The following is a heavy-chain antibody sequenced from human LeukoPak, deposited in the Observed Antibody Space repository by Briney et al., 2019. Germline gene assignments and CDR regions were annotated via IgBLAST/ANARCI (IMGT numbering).Heavy chain of an antibody. D-gene: IGHD2-15*01. CDR2: IYPGDSDT. CDR1: GYSFTSYW. V-gene: IGHV5-51*01. CDR3: ARAYCSGGSCGGPFDY. J-gene: IGHJ4*02. Sequence: GESLKISCKGSGYSFTSYWIGWVRQMPGKGLEWMGIIYPGDSDTRYSPSFQGQVTFSADKSISTAYLQWSSLKASDTAMYYCARAYCSGGSCGGPFDYWGQGTLVTVSS.